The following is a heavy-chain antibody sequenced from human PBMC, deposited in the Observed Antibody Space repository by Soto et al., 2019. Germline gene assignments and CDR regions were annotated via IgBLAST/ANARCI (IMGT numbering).Heavy chain of an antibody. D-gene: IGHD2-15*01. CDR1: GFTFSNAG. Sequence: GGSLRLSCAASGFTFSNAGMSWVLQAPGKGLEWVGRIRSKTDGGTSDYAAPVKGRFTISRDDSKNTLYLQMNSLKSEDTAVYYCTREPKGILSYWGQGALVTVSS. V-gene: IGHV3-15*01. J-gene: IGHJ4*02. CDR3: TREPKGILSY. CDR2: IRSKTDGGTS.